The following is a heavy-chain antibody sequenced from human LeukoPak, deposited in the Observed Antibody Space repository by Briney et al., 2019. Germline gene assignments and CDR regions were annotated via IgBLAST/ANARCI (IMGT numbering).Heavy chain of an antibody. V-gene: IGHV3-21*01. J-gene: IGHJ4*02. Sequence: GGSLRLSCAASGFTFSSYNMNWVRQSSGKGLEWVASTDTTSQYIFYPDSVKGRFTISRDNTRNSLYLQMHSLRAEDSGLYYCARSDRDSDWFIDDYWGQGTLVTVSS. CDR2: TDTTSQYI. CDR3: ARSDRDSDWFIDDY. CDR1: GFTFSSYN. D-gene: IGHD3-9*01.